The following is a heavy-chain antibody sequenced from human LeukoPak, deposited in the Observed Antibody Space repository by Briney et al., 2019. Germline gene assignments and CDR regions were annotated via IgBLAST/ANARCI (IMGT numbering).Heavy chain of an antibody. CDR3: ASAVRLGELSLPNLFDY. J-gene: IGHJ4*02. CDR1: GFTVSSNY. V-gene: IGHV3-66*01. Sequence: GGSLRLSCAASGFTVSSNYMSWVRQAPGKGLEWVSVIYSGGSTYYADSVKGRFTISRDNAKNSLYLQMNSLRDEDTAVYYCASAVRLGELSLPNLFDYWGQGTLVTVSS. CDR2: IYSGGST. D-gene: IGHD3-16*02.